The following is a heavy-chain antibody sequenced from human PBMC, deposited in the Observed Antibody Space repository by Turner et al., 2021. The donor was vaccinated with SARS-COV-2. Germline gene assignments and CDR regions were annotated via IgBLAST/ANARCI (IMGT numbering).Heavy chain of an antibody. CDR3: AGNYGDSEDDY. Sequence: QVQLVPAGDEVKKPGSSVKVSCKASGGTFSSYAISWVRMAPGQGREWMGGITPIFGTAIYSQKFQGRVTITADESTSTAYMELSSLRSEDTAVYYCAGNYGDSEDDYWGQGTLVTVSS. CDR1: GGTFSSYA. CDR2: ITPIFGTA. D-gene: IGHD4-17*01. V-gene: IGHV1-69*12. J-gene: IGHJ4*02.